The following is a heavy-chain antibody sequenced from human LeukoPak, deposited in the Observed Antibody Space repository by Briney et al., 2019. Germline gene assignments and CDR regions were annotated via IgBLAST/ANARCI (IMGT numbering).Heavy chain of an antibody. Sequence: GGSLRLSCAASGFTFSSSWMQWVRQPPGKALVWVSHINGDGSSTSYADSVKGRFTISRDNAKSSLHLQMNSLRAEDTAVYYCASLDTAMVRTSEYWGRGTLVTVSS. CDR3: ASLDTAMVRTSEY. J-gene: IGHJ4*02. CDR1: GFTFSSSW. V-gene: IGHV3-74*01. CDR2: INGDGSST. D-gene: IGHD5-18*01.